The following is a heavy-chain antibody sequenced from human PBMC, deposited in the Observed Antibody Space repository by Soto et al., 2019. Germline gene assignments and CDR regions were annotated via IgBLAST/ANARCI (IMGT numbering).Heavy chain of an antibody. Sequence: QLQLQESGPGLVKPSETLSLICSVSGGSVTADTYYWVWIRQPPGTGREWIGTIRNSRTPYYSPTLNTRVTVSVDSSKPNLSLELTSVPAADTAVYYCARMEPPGDSIVIPPSMEIHYRGWGPLVTVSA. CDR3: ARMEPPGDSIVIPPSMEIHY. CDR2: IRNSRTP. J-gene: IGHJ4*02. CDR1: GGSVTADTYY. V-gene: IGHV4-39*02. D-gene: IGHD1-26*01.